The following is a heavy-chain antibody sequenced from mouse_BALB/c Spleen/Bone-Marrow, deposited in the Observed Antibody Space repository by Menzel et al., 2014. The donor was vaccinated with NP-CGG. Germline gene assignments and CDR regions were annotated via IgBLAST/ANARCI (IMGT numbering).Heavy chain of an antibody. D-gene: IGHD3-2*01. V-gene: IGHV1-9*01. CDR2: ILPGSGST. Sequence: VQLQQSGAELMKPGASVKISCKATGYTFSSYWIEWVKQRPGHGLVWIGEILPGSGSTNYNEKFKGKATFTADTSSNTAYMQLSSLTSEDSAVYYCATARATWFAYWGQGTLVTVSA. J-gene: IGHJ3*01. CDR1: GYTFSSYW. CDR3: ATARATWFAY.